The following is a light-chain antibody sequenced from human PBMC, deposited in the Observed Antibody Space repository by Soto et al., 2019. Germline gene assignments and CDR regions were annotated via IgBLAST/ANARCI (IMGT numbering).Light chain of an antibody. CDR1: QGISSW. CDR2: ETS. J-gene: IGKJ1*01. Sequence: DIHMTQSPSSVSASVGDRVTINCRASQGISSWLAWYQQKPGKAPNLLMHETSILKSGVQSRFSGSGSETEFTLNISSLQPEDFGTYYCLQTGSFPWTFGQGTKVEI. CDR3: LQTGSFPWT. V-gene: IGKV1-12*01.